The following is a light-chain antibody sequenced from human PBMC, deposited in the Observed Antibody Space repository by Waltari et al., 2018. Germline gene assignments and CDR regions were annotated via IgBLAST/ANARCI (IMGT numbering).Light chain of an antibody. CDR3: QHYNNYPVA. CDR1: QSISIW. CDR2: KAF. J-gene: IGKJ2*01. V-gene: IGKV1-5*03. Sequence: DIQMTQSPSTLSASVGDRVTITCRASQSISIWLAWYQQKPGKAPKLLISKAFSLESGVPSRFSGSGSGTEFTLTISNLQPDDFATYYCQHYNNYPVAFGQGTKLEI.